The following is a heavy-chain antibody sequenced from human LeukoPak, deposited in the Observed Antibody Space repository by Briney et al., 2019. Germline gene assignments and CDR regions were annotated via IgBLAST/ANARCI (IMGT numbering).Heavy chain of an antibody. CDR1: GYTFTSYY. Sequence: ASVKVSCKASGYTFTSYYMHWVRQAPGQGLEWMGIINPSGGSTTYAQKFQGRVTITADKSTSTAYMELSSLRSEDTAVYYCAAARGWNVRGYFDYWGQGTLVTVSS. V-gene: IGHV1-46*01. CDR2: INPSGGST. J-gene: IGHJ4*02. D-gene: IGHD1-1*01. CDR3: AAARGWNVRGYFDY.